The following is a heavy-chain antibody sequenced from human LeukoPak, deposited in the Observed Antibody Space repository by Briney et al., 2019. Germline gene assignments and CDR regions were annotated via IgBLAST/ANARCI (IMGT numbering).Heavy chain of an antibody. Sequence: GGSLRLSCSASGFTFSSYAFHWVRQAPGKGLQWVSAIVGSGDSTYYADSVKGRFTVSRDNSKNTLYLQMNSLRAEDTAVYYCAKGAVISYFDYWGQGALVTVSS. CDR1: GFTFSSYA. CDR2: IVGSGDST. J-gene: IGHJ4*02. D-gene: IGHD3-10*01. V-gene: IGHV3-23*01. CDR3: AKGAVISYFDY.